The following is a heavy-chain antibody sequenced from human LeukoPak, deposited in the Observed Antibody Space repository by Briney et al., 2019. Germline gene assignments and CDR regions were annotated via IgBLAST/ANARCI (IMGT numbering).Heavy chain of an antibody. Sequence: GGSLRLSCAASGFTFSNYAMTWVRQAQGKGLEWVSSISGSGGSTYYVDSVKGRFTISRDNSKNTLYLQINSLRAEDTAVYFCAKSRGSSSGAFDIWGQGTMVSVSS. J-gene: IGHJ3*02. CDR3: AKSRGSSSGAFDI. CDR2: ISGSGGST. CDR1: GFTFSNYA. V-gene: IGHV3-23*01. D-gene: IGHD6-13*01.